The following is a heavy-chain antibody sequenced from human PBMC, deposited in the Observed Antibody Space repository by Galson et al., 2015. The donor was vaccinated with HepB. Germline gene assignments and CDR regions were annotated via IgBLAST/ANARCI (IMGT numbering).Heavy chain of an antibody. CDR3: ARGESNWNYVGYYYYGMDV. J-gene: IGHJ6*02. CDR1: GGSINSSSYY. V-gene: IGHV4-39*07. CDR2: IYYSGST. D-gene: IGHD1-7*01. Sequence: ETLSLTCTVSGGSINSSSYYWGWIRQPPGKGLEWIGSIYYSGSTNYNPSLKSRVTISVDTSKNQFSLKLSSVTAADTAVYYCARGESNWNYVGYYYYGMDVWGQGTTVTVSS.